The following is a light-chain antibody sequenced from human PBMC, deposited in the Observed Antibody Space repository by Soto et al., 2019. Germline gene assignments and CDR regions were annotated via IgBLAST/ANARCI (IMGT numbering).Light chain of an antibody. CDR3: QQSYSTLT. CDR2: AAS. J-gene: IGKJ3*01. CDR1: QTISDY. V-gene: IGKV1-39*01. Sequence: IQMTQSPSSLSASLGDIVTITFRTSQTISDYLNWYQHKPGKAPKLLISAASSLQSGVPSRFSGSGSGTDFTLTISSLQPEDFATYYCQQSYSTLTFGPGTKVDIK.